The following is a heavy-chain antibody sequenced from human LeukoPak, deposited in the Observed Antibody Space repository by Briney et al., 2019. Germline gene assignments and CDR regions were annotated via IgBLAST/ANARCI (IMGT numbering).Heavy chain of an antibody. CDR1: GYSFTSYW. D-gene: IGHD3-22*01. CDR3: ARHLDDSSGYYYRTMYYFDY. J-gene: IGHJ4*02. CDR2: IYPGDSDT. V-gene: IGHV5-51*01. Sequence: GESLKISCKGSGYSFTSYWIGWVRQVPGKGLEWMGIIYPGDSDTRYSPSFQGQVTISADKSISTAYLQWSSLEASDTAMYYCARHLDDSSGYYYRTMYYFDYWGQGTLVTVSS.